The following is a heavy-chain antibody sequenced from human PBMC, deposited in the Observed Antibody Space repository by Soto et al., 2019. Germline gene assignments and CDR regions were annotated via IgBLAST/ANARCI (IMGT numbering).Heavy chain of an antibody. CDR2: IYSGGST. CDR3: ARVNVGDAFDI. CDR1: GFTVSSNY. V-gene: IGHV3-53*04. D-gene: IGHD1-26*01. J-gene: IGHJ3*02. Sequence: GGSLRLSCAASGFTVSSNYMSWVRQAPGKGLEWVSVIYSGGSTYYADSVKGRFTISRHNSKNTLYLQMNSLRAEDTGVYYCARVNVGDAFDIWGQGTMVTVS.